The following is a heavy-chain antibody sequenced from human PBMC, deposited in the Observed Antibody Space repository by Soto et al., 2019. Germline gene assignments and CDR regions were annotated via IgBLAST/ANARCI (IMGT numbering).Heavy chain of an antibody. V-gene: IGHV1-18*01. CDR1: GYMFTSYG. CDR2: MSGYNAYT. CDR3: SRSSTMIIPSRSDGMDV. D-gene: IGHD3-22*01. J-gene: IGHJ6*01. Sequence: QVQLVQSAAEVKQPGPSVKVSYKASGYMFTSYGISWVRQAPGQGLEWRGWMSGYNAYTKYAQKFQERVTMTTETWPRTAYMELTSLKSDDRAISYCSRSSTMIIPSRSDGMDVWGQGTTVTVSS.